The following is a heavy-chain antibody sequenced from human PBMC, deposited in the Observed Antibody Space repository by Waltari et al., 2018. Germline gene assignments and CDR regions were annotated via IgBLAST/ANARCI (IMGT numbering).Heavy chain of an antibody. CDR1: GYTFTSYN. CDR3: AGERAGTYYFDF. Sequence: QVQLVQSGAEVKRPGASVKVSCKASGYTFTSYNIHWVRQAPGQGLEWMGIINPRNGDTSYAQKFRGRVTMTRDTSTSTVYMELNSLRSEDTAVYYCAGERAGTYYFDFWGQGTLVIVSS. J-gene: IGHJ4*02. CDR2: INPRNGDT. V-gene: IGHV1-46*01.